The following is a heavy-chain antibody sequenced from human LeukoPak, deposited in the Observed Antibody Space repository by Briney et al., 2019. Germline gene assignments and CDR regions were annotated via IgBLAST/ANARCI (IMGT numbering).Heavy chain of an antibody. CDR2: IYYSGST. CDR3: ARPRSGSSGLGFDY. Sequence: NPSETLSLTCTVSGGSISSGGYYWSWIRQHPGKGLEWIGYIYYSGSTYYNPSLKSRVTISVDTSKNQFSLKLSSVTAADTAVYYCARPRSGSSGLGFDYWGQGTLVTVSS. J-gene: IGHJ4*02. V-gene: IGHV4-31*03. D-gene: IGHD3-10*01. CDR1: GGSISSGGYY.